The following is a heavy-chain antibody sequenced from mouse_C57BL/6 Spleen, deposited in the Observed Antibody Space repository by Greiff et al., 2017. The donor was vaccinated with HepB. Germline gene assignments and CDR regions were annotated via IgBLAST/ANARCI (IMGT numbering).Heavy chain of an antibody. CDR1: GFSLTSYA. V-gene: IGHV2-9-1*01. CDR3: ATFTTVVAEAMDY. CDR2: IWTGGGT. J-gene: IGHJ4*01. Sequence: VKLQESGPGLVAPSQSLSITCTVSGFSLTSYAISWVRQPPGKGLEWLGVIWTGGGTNYNSALKSRLSISKDNSKSQVFLKMNSLQTDDTARYYCATFTTVVAEAMDYWGQGTSVTVSS. D-gene: IGHD1-1*01.